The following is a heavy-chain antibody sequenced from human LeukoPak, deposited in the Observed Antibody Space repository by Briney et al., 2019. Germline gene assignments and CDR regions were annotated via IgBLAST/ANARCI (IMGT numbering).Heavy chain of an antibody. J-gene: IGHJ4*02. CDR3: ARDRGYSYGYGY. V-gene: IGHV3-21*01. D-gene: IGHD5-18*01. Sequence: GGSLRLSCAASGFTFSSYSMNWVRQAPGKGLEWVSSITSSSSYIYYADSVKGRFTISRDNAKNSLYLQMNSLRADDTAVYYCARDRGYSYGYGYWGQGTLVTVSS. CDR2: ITSSSSYI. CDR1: GFTFSSYS.